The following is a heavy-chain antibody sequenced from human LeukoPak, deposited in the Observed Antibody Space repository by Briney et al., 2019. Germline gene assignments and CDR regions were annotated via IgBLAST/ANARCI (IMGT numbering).Heavy chain of an antibody. V-gene: IGHV3-48*01. D-gene: IGHD1-1*01. J-gene: IGHJ5*02. CDR2: IGTTGSTR. CDR1: GFTFSTYS. Sequence: GGSLRLSCAASGFTFSTYSMNWVRQAPGKGLEWVSYIGTTGSTRYYADSVKGRFTISRDNAKNSLYLQMNSLRAEDTAVYYCASFDRYTWGQGTLVSVSS. CDR3: ASFDRYT.